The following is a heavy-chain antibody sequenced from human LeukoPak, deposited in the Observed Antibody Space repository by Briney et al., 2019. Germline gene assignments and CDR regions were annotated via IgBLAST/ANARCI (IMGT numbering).Heavy chain of an antibody. D-gene: IGHD2-15*01. CDR2: ISGSGGST. V-gene: IGHV3-23*01. CDR3: AKIGYCSGGSWCRPY. CDR1: GYTFSSYA. J-gene: IGHJ4*02. Sequence: GGSVRLSCGASGYTFSSYAMSWVSQARGRGLEGVSAISGSGGSTYYADSVNGRFTISRDNSKNTLYLQMTSLRAEDTAVYYCAKIGYCSGGSWCRPYWGQGTLVTVSS.